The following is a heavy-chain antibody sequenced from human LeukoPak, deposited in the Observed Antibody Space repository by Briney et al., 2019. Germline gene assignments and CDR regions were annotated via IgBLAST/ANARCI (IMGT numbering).Heavy chain of an antibody. V-gene: IGHV4-34*01. CDR3: ARQFRWFGESFDY. J-gene: IGHJ4*02. D-gene: IGHD3-10*01. CDR1: GGSFSGYY. CDR2: INHSGST. Sequence: SETLSLTCAVYGGSFSGYYWSWIRQPPGKGLEWIGEINHSGSTNYNPSLKSRVTISVDTSKNQFSLKLSSVTAADTAVYYCARQFRWFGESFDYWGQGTLVTVSS.